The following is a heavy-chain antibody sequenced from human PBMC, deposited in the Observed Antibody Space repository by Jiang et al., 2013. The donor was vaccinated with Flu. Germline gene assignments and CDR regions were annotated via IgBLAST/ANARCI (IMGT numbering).Heavy chain of an antibody. J-gene: IGHJ4*02. CDR2: ISSSSGYT. D-gene: IGHD4-11*01. CDR3: ARMNNDYNNYG. V-gene: IGHV3-11*03. Sequence: ISSSSGYTEYADSVKGRFTISRDNAKNSLYLQMNSLSAEDTAVYYCARMNNDYNNYGWGQGTLATVSS.